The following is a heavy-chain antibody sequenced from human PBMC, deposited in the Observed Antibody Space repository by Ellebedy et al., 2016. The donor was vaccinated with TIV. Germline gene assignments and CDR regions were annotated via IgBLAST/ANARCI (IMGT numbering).Heavy chain of an antibody. V-gene: IGHV3-15*01. Sequence: GESLKISXAVSGFTFSNAWMSWVRQAPGKGLEWVGRIRKTIDGGLTEYAAPVKGRFTISRDDPQNTLYLQMNSLKTEDTAVYYCLGNDYGDYWGQGTLVTVAS. CDR3: LGNDYGDY. CDR1: GFTFSNAW. D-gene: IGHD3-16*01. CDR2: IRKTIDGGLT. J-gene: IGHJ4*02.